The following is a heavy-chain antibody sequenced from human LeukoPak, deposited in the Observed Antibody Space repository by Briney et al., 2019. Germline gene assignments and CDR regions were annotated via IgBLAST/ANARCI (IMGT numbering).Heavy chain of an antibody. D-gene: IGHD3-16*01. Sequence: PGGSLRLSCAASGFTFGHYWMNWVRLAPGKGLAWVANIREDGSDDTYVDSVKGRFTISRDNAKNSLYLQMSNLRAEDTAVYFCARGGGLDVWGQGATVTVSS. CDR3: ARGGGLDV. CDR1: GFTFGHYW. J-gene: IGHJ6*02. V-gene: IGHV3-7*03. CDR2: IREDGSDD.